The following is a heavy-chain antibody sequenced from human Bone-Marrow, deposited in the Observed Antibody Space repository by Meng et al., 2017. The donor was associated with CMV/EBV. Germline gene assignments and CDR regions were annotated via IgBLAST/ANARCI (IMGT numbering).Heavy chain of an antibody. Sequence: SETLSLTCTVSGGSVSSGSYYWSWIRQTPGKRLEWIGYIYYSGSTNYTPCRKSRVTISVDTSKNQFSLKLSSVTAADPDVYYCARSLEYWGQGTLVTVSS. CDR1: GGSVSSGSYY. V-gene: IGHV4-61*01. D-gene: IGHD1-1*01. CDR2: IYYSGST. CDR3: ARSLEY. J-gene: IGHJ4*02.